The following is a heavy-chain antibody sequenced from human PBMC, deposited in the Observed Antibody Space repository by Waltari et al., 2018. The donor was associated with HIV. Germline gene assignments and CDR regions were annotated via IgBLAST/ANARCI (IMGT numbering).Heavy chain of an antibody. D-gene: IGHD3-22*01. CDR1: GGSISSYY. CDR3: ARDYYDSSGYYYGYSP. Sequence: QVQLQGSGPGLVKPSETLSLTCTVSGGSISSYYWSWIRQTPGKGLEWIGYIYYSGGTSYNPSLKIRVTISVDTSKNQFSLKLSSVTAADTAVYYCARDYYDSSGYYYGYSPWGQGTLVTVSS. V-gene: IGHV4-59*01. J-gene: IGHJ5*02. CDR2: IYYSGGT.